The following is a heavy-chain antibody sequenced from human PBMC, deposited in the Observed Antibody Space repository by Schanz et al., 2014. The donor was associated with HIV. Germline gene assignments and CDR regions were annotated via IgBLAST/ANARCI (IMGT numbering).Heavy chain of an antibody. CDR2: IDHTGNT. J-gene: IGHJ3*02. Sequence: EVQLLESGGGLIQPGGSLRLSCAASGFSVTQGYISWVRQAPGKGLEWVSLIDHTGNTYYADSVKGRFTIFTGISDNTVHAQITSLRADDTAVYYCVRDRVGASARYVAFDIWGHGTMVTVSS. CDR3: VRDRVGASARYVAFDI. D-gene: IGHD1-26*01. CDR1: GFSVTQGY. V-gene: IGHV3-53*01.